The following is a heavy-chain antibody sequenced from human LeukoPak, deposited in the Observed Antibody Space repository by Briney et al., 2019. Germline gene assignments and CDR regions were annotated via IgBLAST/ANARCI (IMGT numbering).Heavy chain of an antibody. CDR2: IYYSGST. J-gene: IGHJ6*02. D-gene: IGHD5-12*01. CDR3: ARESGSYYGMDV. CDR1: GGSFSGYY. Sequence: SETLSLTCAVYGGSFSGYYWSWIRQPPGKGLEWIGYIYYSGSTNYNPSLKSRVTISVDTSKNQFSLKLSSVTAADTAVYYCARESGSYYGMDVWGQGTTVTVSS. V-gene: IGHV4-59*01.